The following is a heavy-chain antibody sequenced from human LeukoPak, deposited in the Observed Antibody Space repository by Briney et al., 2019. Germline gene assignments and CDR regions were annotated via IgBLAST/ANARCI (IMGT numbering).Heavy chain of an antibody. CDR2: INPSGGST. Sequence: GASVTVSCKASGYTFTSYYMHWVRQAPRQGLEWMGIINPSGGSTSYAQKFQGRVTMTRDTSTSTVYMELSSLRSEDTAVYYCARDHCSGGSCYSLGYWGQGTLVTVSS. V-gene: IGHV1-46*01. J-gene: IGHJ4*02. CDR3: ARDHCSGGSCYSLGY. CDR1: GYTFTSYY. D-gene: IGHD2-15*01.